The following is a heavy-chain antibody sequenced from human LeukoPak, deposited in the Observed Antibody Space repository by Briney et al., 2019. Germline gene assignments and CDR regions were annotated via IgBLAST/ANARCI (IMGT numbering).Heavy chain of an antibody. CDR1: GFTFSSYW. V-gene: IGHV3-23*01. CDR2: ISAGGGST. D-gene: IGHD3-10*01. J-gene: IGHJ4*02. CDR3: AKDDAWLRFGE. Sequence: PGGSLRLSCAASGFTFSSYWMSWVRQAPGKGLEWVSAISAGGGSTYYADSVKGRFTISRDNSKNTLYLEVISLTAEDTAVYYCAKDDAWLRFGEWSQGTLVTVSS.